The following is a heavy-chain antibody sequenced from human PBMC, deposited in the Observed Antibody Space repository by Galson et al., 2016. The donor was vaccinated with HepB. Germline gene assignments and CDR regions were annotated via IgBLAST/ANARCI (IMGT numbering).Heavy chain of an antibody. Sequence: SLRLSCAASGFTFSSHAMNWVRQAPGKGLEWVSTISGSGGSTYYADSVKGRFTISRDNSNNTLYLQMNSLRGEDTAVYHCAKDLKANFYYYLDVWGKGTTVAVSS. CDR1: GFTFSSHA. D-gene: IGHD5-12*01. J-gene: IGHJ6*03. CDR2: ISGSGGST. V-gene: IGHV3-23*01. CDR3: AKDLKANFYYYLDV.